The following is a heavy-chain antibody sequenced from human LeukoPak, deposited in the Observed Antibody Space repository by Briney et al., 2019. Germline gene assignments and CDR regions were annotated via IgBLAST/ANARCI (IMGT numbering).Heavy chain of an antibody. D-gene: IGHD4-23*01. CDR1: GFTFDDYA. Sequence: GGSLRLSCAASGFTFDDYAMHWVRQAPGKGLEWVSGISWNSGSTGYADSVKGRFTISRDNAKNSLYLQMNSLRTEDTALYYCAKDARWKSSQPYIDYWGQGTLVTVSS. J-gene: IGHJ4*02. CDR3: AKDARWKSSQPYIDY. CDR2: ISWNSGST. V-gene: IGHV3-9*01.